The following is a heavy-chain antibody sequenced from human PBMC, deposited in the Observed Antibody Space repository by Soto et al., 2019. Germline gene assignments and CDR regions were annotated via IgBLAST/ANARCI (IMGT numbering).Heavy chain of an antibody. Sequence: EVLLVESGGGLVQPGGSLRLSCAASGFTFSSYWMHWVRQAPGKGLVWVSRINSDGSSTYYANSVKGRFTIARDNAKHTLYLQMNCLRAEDTAVYYCATAVPFDYWGQGTLVTVSS. CDR1: GFTFSSYW. CDR2: INSDGSST. CDR3: ATAVPFDY. D-gene: IGHD2-2*01. J-gene: IGHJ4*02. V-gene: IGHV3-74*01.